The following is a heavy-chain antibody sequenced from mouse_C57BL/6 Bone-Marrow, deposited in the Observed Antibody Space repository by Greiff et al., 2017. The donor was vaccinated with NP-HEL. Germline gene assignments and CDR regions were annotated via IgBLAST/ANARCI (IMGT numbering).Heavy chain of an antibody. Sequence: VQLQQSGPELVKPGASVKISCKASGYSFTGYFMNWVKQSHGKSLEWIGRINPYNGDTFYNQKFKGKATLTVAKSSSTANMALLSLTSQDFAVYYCSSSPLITTVVAKGYALDDWGQGTSVTVSS. CDR1: GYSFTGYF. V-gene: IGHV1-37*01. D-gene: IGHD1-1*01. CDR2: INPYNGDT. CDR3: SSSPLITTVVAKGYALDD. J-gene: IGHJ4*01.